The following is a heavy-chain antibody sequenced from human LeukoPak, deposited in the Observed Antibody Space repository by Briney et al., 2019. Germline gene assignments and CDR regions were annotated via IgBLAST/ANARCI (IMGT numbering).Heavy chain of an antibody. CDR1: GGTFSSYT. CDR3: AGYGDYVGEYNWFDP. CDR2: IIPILGIA. Sequence: SVKVSCKASGGTFSSYTISWVRQAPGQGLEWMGRIIPILGIANYAQKFQGRVTITADKSTSTAYMELSSLRSEDTAVYYCAGYGDYVGEYNWFDPWGQGTLVTVSS. J-gene: IGHJ5*02. D-gene: IGHD4-17*01. V-gene: IGHV1-69*02.